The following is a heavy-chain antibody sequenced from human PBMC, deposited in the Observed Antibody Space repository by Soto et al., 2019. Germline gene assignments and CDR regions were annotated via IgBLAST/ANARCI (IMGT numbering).Heavy chain of an antibody. Sequence: SQTLSRTCAMSGGNVSSNSAAWNWFWQSPSRGLEWLGRTYYRSKWYNDYAVSVKSRIAITPDTSKNQLSQQLSPVTPEDPAVYSCARNSSGFHWYCGLWGRGSLVAVSS. CDR2: TYYRSKWYN. CDR1: GGNVSSNSAA. D-gene: IGHD6-19*01. V-gene: IGHV6-1*01. CDR3: ARNSSGFHWYCGL. J-gene: IGHJ2*01.